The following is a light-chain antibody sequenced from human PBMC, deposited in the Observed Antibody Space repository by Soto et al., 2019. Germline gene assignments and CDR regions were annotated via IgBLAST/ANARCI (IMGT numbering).Light chain of an antibody. V-gene: IGKV1-39*01. CDR1: QSISSY. CDR2: AAS. J-gene: IGKJ1*01. CDR3: QQSYSTPRT. Sequence: DIQMTQSPSSLSASVGDRVTITCRASQSISSYLYWYQQKPGKAPKLLIYAASSLQSGVPSRFSGSGSGTDFTLNISSLQPEDFATYYCQQSYSTPRTFGQGTKVEIK.